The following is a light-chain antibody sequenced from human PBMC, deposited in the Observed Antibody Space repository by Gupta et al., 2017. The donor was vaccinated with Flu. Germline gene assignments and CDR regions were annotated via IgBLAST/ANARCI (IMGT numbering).Light chain of an antibody. CDR3: QQGNSLAVT. V-gene: IGKV1-12*01. J-gene: IGKJ4*01. CDR1: QHVDRW. Sequence: DIQMTQSPSSVSASVGDGVTITCRASQHVDRWLAWYQQRPGKAPRLLIYGTYRVKDGVPSRFSGSGSGTEFTLTISSRQPEDSATYYCQQGNSLAVTFGGGTKVEI. CDR2: GTY.